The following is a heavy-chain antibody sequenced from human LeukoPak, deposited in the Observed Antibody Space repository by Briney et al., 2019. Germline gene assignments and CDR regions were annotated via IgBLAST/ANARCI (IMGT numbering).Heavy chain of an antibody. V-gene: IGHV3-30*18. D-gene: IGHD4-11*01. CDR1: GFSFSNYG. CDR3: AEGWTTVDY. J-gene: IGHJ4*02. Sequence: GGSLRLSCAASGFSFSNYGMQWVRQAPGRGLEWVAAISYDGSNKYYTDSVKGRFTISRDNSKNTLYLHMDSLRAEDTAVYYCAEGWTTVDYWGQGTQVTVSS. CDR2: ISYDGSNK.